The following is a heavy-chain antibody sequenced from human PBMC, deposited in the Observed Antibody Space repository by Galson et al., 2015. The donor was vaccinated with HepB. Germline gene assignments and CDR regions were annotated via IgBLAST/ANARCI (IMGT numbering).Heavy chain of an antibody. V-gene: IGHV3-23*01. CDR1: GFTFYNYA. D-gene: IGHD5-12*01. Sequence: SLRLSCAASGFTFYNYAMSWVRQAPGKGLEWVSGISGTGGSPYHVDSVKGRFTISRDNSKNTLYLQMNSLRAEDTAVYYCAKSPRGYGGYEYGEFDYWGQGILVTVSS. CDR3: AKSPRGYGGYEYGEFDY. CDR2: ISGTGGSP. J-gene: IGHJ4*02.